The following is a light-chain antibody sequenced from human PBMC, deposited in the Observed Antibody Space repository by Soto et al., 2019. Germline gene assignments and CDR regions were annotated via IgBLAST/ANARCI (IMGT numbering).Light chain of an antibody. Sequence: DIVLTQSPSTLSSSVGERATITCRASQSVSSYLAWYQQKPGQAPRLLIYDSSNRATGIPARFSGSGSGSDFNLTITILEPEDFAVDYCQQPSNWPPYTFGQGTKLEIK. CDR1: QSVSSY. J-gene: IGKJ2*01. V-gene: IGKV3-11*01. CDR3: QQPSNWPPYT. CDR2: DSS.